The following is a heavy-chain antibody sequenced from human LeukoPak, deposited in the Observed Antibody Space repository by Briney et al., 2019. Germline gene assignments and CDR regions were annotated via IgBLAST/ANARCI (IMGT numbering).Heavy chain of an antibody. V-gene: IGHV4-34*01. CDR3: ARGVGYSYGYRTYYYYMDV. CDR1: GGSFSGYY. Sequence: PSETLSLTCAVYGGSFSGYYWSWIRQPPGKGLEWIGEINHSGSTNYNPSLKGRVTISVDTSKNQFSLKLSSVTAADTAVYYCARGVGYSYGYRTYYYYMDVWGEGTTVTVSS. D-gene: IGHD5-18*01. CDR2: INHSGST. J-gene: IGHJ6*03.